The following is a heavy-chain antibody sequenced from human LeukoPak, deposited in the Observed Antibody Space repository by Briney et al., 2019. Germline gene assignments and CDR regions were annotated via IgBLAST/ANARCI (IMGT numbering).Heavy chain of an antibody. CDR2: IIPILGIA. Sequence: SVKVSCKASGGTFSSYAISWVRQAPGQGLEWMGRIIPILGIANYAQKFQGRVTMTTDTSTSTAYMELRSLRSDDTAVYYCARDAVVVPAALHYWGQGTLVTVSS. J-gene: IGHJ4*02. V-gene: IGHV1-69*04. CDR1: GGTFSSYA. CDR3: ARDAVVVPAALHY. D-gene: IGHD2-2*01.